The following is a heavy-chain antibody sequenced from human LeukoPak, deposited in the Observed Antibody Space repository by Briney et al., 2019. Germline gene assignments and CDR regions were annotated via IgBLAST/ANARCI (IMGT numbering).Heavy chain of an antibody. V-gene: IGHV3-30*18. CDR1: GFTISGYG. CDR2: ISYDGSNT. J-gene: IGHJ4*02. CDR3: AKGLYASSSDYLDY. D-gene: IGHD6-6*01. Sequence: GRSLRCSCAASGFTISGYGMHWHRQAPGKGLEWVAVISYDGSNTYYADSVKGRFTISRDHSKNTLYLQMDSLRAEDTAVYYCAKGLYASSSDYLDYWGQGTLVTVSS.